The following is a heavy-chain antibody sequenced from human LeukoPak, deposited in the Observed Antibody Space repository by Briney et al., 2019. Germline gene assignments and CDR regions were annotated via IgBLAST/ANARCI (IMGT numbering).Heavy chain of an antibody. CDR2: ISAYNGNT. J-gene: IGHJ3*02. CDR3: ARQNITIFGVAKGAFDI. CDR1: GYTFTSYG. D-gene: IGHD3-3*01. V-gene: IGHV1-18*01. Sequence: ASVKVSCKASGYTFTSYGISWVRQAPGQGLEWMGWISAYNGNTNYAQKLQGRVTMTTDTSTSTAYMELRSLRSDDTAVYYCARQNITIFGVAKGAFDIWGQGTMVTISS.